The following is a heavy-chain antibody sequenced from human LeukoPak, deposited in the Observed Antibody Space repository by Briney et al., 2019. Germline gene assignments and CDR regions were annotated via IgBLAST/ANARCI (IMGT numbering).Heavy chain of an antibody. CDR2: INHSGST. J-gene: IGHJ5*02. Sequence: SETLSLTCTVSGGSISSSSYYWSWIRQPPGKGLEWIGEINHSGSTNYNPSLKSRVTISVDTSKNQFSLKLSSVTAADTAVYYCATRSGWCVNYWFDPWGQGTLVTVSS. CDR1: GGSISSSSYY. V-gene: IGHV4-39*07. CDR3: ATRSGWCVNYWFDP. D-gene: IGHD6-19*01.